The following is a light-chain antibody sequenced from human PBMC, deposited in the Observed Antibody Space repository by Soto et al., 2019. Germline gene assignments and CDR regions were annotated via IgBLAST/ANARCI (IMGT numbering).Light chain of an antibody. CDR2: EVT. Sequence: QSALTQPPSASGSPGQSVTISCTGTSSDVGAYNYVSWYQQHAGKAPKLVIYEVTKRPSVVPDRFSGSKSANTASLTVSGLQAEDEADYYCSSFASSNTWVFGGGTQLTVL. CDR1: SSDVGAYNY. V-gene: IGLV2-8*01. CDR3: SSFASSNTWV. J-gene: IGLJ3*02.